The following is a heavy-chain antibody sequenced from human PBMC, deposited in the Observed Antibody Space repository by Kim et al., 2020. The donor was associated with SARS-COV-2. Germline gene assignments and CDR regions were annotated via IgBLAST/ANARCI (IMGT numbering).Heavy chain of an antibody. V-gene: IGHV4-4*07. CDR1: GGSVSSYY. CDR2: IYTSGST. Sequence: SETLSLTCTVSGGSVSSYYWSWIRQPAGKGLEWIGRIYTSGSTNYNPSLKSRVTMSLDTSKNQFSLKLSSVTAADTAVYYCAREFGEWLLLIGDYYYYGMHVWGPGTTVTVSS. D-gene: IGHD3-22*01. J-gene: IGHJ6*02. CDR3: AREFGEWLLLIGDYYYYGMHV.